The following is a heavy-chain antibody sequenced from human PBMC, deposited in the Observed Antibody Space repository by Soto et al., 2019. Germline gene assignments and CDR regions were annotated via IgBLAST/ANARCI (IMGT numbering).Heavy chain of an antibody. CDR2: IYPRGGST. CDR3: ARVGYSSTGTTLHFHGLDV. Sequence: ASVKVSCKTSGYNFTSHYIHWVRQAPGQRLESMGIIYPRGGSTIYAQKFQGKVTMTRDTSTHTLYMELSSLRSEDTAIYYCARVGYSSTGTTLHFHGLDVWGQGTTVTVSS. J-gene: IGHJ6*02. CDR1: GYNFTSHY. V-gene: IGHV1-46*01. D-gene: IGHD3-22*01.